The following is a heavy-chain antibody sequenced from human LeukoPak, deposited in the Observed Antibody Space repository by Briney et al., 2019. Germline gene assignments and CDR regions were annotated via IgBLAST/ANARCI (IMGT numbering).Heavy chain of an antibody. CDR3: ARVRVTGYSNFAY. CDR2: IYHSGNA. V-gene: IGHV3-53*01. Sequence: GGSLRLSCAASGFTISSYYMAWVRQAPGKGLEWVSVIYHSGNADYADSVKGRFTISRDNSKNTVYLQMSSLRAEDTAVYYCARVRVTGYSNFAYWGQGTLVTVSS. J-gene: IGHJ4*02. CDR1: GFTISSYY. D-gene: IGHD3-9*01.